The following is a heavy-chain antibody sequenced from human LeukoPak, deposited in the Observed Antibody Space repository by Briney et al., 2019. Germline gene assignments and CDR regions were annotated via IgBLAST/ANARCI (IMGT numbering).Heavy chain of an antibody. CDR2: ISGGGETT. CDR1: GFTFNNYA. D-gene: IGHD6-19*01. Sequence: GGSLRLSCAASGFTFNNYAMNWVRQAPGKGLEWVSSISGGGETTYYADSAKGRFTISRDNSQNTLYLQMNSLRAEDTAVYYCANVIPGRYPFDYWGQGTLVTVSS. V-gene: IGHV3-23*01. J-gene: IGHJ4*02. CDR3: ANVIPGRYPFDY.